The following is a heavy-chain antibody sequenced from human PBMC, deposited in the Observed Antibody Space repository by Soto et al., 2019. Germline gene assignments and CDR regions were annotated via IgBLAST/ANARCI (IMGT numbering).Heavy chain of an antibody. J-gene: IGHJ4*02. CDR2: IYYSGST. D-gene: IGHD3-16*02. V-gene: IGHV4-59*01. CDR3: ARSPPIYDYIWGSYRLFDY. Sequence: SETLSLTCTVSGGSISSYYWSWIRQPPGKGLEWIGYIYYSGSTNYNPSLKSRVTISVDTSKNQFSLKLSSVTAADTAVYYCARSPPIYDYIWGSYRLFDYWGQGTLVTVSS. CDR1: GGSISSYY.